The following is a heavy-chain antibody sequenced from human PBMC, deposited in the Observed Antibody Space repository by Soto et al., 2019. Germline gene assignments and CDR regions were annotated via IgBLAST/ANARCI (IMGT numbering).Heavy chain of an antibody. V-gene: IGHV4-31*02. Sequence: WTWIRQHPGKGLEWIGYIYYTGTTYYNPSLKSRPTISMDTSENHFSLELTSVTAADTAIYFCASGHDAYKVRYWGQGTLVTVSP. D-gene: IGHD1-1*01. CDR2: IYYTGTT. J-gene: IGHJ4*02. CDR3: ASGHDAYKVRY.